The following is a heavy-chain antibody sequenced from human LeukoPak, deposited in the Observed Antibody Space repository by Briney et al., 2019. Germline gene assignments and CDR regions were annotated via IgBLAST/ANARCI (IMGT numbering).Heavy chain of an antibody. CDR3: GSHRGRVYWYFDL. Sequence: GGSLRLSCAASGFTFSSYAMSWVRQAPGKGLEWVAVISYDGSNKYYADSVKGRFTISRDNSKNTLYLQMNSLRAEDTAVYYCGSHRGRVYWYFDLWGRGTLVTVSS. V-gene: IGHV3-30*03. D-gene: IGHD6-13*01. CDR2: ISYDGSNK. J-gene: IGHJ2*01. CDR1: GFTFSSYA.